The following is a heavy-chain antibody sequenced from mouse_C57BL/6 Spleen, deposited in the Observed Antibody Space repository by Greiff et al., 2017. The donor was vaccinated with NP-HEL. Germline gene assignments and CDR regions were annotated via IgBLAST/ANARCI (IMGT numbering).Heavy chain of an antibody. V-gene: IGHV5-6*01. CDR3: ARQGGSSYGAWCAY. CDR1: GFTFSSYG. D-gene: IGHD1-1*01. J-gene: IGHJ3*01. CDR2: ISSGGSYT. Sequence: EVKLVESGGDLVKPGGSLKLSCAASGFTFSSYGMSWVRQTPDKRLEWVATISSGGSYTYYPDSVKGRFTISRDNAKNTLYLQMSSLKSEDTAMYYCARQGGSSYGAWCAYWGKGTLVTVSA.